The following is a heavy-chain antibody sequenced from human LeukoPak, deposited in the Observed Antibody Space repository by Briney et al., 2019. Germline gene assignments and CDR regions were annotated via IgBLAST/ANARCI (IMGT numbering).Heavy chain of an antibody. V-gene: IGHV3-30*18. CDR2: ISYDGSNK. Sequence: GGSLRLSCAASGFTFSSYGMHWVRQAPGKGLEWVAVISYDGSNKYYADSVKGRFTISRDNSKNTLYLQMSSLRAEDTAVYYCAKTRVGVAARPPYYFDYWGQGTLVTVSS. CDR1: GFTFSSYG. D-gene: IGHD6-6*01. CDR3: AKTRVGVAARPPYYFDY. J-gene: IGHJ4*02.